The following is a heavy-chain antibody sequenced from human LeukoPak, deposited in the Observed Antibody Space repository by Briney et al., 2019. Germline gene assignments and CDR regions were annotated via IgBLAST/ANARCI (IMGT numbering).Heavy chain of an antibody. V-gene: IGHV3-21*01. Sequence: PGGSLRLSCVVSGFTFSAYSMNWVRQAPGKGLEWVPSISFNSDYIYYADSVKGRFTISRDDAKNSLYLQMNSLRAEDTAVYYCARYPLSSSWYFFDYWGQGTLVTVSS. D-gene: IGHD6-13*01. J-gene: IGHJ4*02. CDR2: ISFNSDYI. CDR3: ARYPLSSSWYFFDY. CDR1: GFTFSAYS.